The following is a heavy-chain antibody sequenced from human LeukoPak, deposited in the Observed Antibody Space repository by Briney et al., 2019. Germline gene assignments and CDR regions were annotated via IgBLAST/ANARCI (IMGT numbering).Heavy chain of an antibody. D-gene: IGHD3-10*01. J-gene: IGHJ3*01. CDR2: IRYDGKKT. V-gene: IGHV3-30*04. CDR3: AREGRSLEAVGPDAFDV. Sequence: GGSLRLSCAASGFTFSSYAMHWVRQAPGKGLEWVAFIRYDGKKTYYADSAKGRFTISRDNSKNTLYLQMNSLRIEDTAVYFCAREGRSLEAVGPDAFDVWGQGTMVTVSS. CDR1: GFTFSSYA.